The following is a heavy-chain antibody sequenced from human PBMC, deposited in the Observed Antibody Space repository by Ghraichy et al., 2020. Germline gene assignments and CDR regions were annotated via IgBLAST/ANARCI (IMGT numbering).Heavy chain of an antibody. D-gene: IGHD7-27*01. CDR1: GGSINVSNYY. CDR3: ARQHTGASRR. CDR2: IYYNGET. Sequence: SETLSLTCNVSGGSINVSNYYWGWFRQPPGKALEWIGCIYYNGETHYNAPLRSRLTISVDPSRNQFSLRLTSVTDADTGVYYCARQHTGASRRWGQGTLVTVSS. J-gene: IGHJ1*01. V-gene: IGHV4-39*01.